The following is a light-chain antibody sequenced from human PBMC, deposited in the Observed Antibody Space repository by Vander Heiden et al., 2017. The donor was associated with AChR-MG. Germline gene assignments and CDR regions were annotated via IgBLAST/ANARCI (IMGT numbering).Light chain of an antibody. J-gene: IGKJ1*01. V-gene: IGKV1-5*03. CDR2: ETS. Sequence: DFQMTQSTSTLSASVGDSVTITCRASQSISRWLAWYKQQHGKAPKLLIYETSTLEARVPSTISSSGSCAEFTLTTSSRQPDDVSTYYCSQYNTCSAWTFGQGTKVEIK. CDR3: SQYNTCSAWT. CDR1: QSISRW.